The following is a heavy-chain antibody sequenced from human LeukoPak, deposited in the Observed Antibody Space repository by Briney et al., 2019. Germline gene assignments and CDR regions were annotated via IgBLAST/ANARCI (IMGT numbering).Heavy chain of an antibody. CDR1: GFTFSRYW. CDR3: ARDFYDTLTGYHYYFDF. D-gene: IGHD3-9*01. Sequence: GGSLRLSCAASGFTFSRYWMSWVRQAPGKGLEWVANIKQDGSEQYYADSVKGRFTISRDNAKNSLYLQMNSLRAEDTAVYYCARDFYDTLTGYHYYFDFWGQGTLVTVSS. V-gene: IGHV3-7*01. CDR2: IKQDGSEQ. J-gene: IGHJ4*02.